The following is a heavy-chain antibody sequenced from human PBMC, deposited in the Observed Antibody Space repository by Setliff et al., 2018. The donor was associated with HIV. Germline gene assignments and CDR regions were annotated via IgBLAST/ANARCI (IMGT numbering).Heavy chain of an antibody. CDR2: INTNTGNP. V-gene: IGHV7-4-1*02. CDR1: GYTFTSYA. CDR3: ARDPQWRPSLEDWFDP. J-gene: IGHJ5*02. Sequence: ASVKVSCKASGYTFTSYAMNWVRQAPGQGLEWMGWINTNTGNPTYAQGFTGRFVYSLDTSVSTAYLQISSLKAEDTAVYYCARDPQWRPSLEDWFDPWGQGTLVTVSS. D-gene: IGHD2-2*01.